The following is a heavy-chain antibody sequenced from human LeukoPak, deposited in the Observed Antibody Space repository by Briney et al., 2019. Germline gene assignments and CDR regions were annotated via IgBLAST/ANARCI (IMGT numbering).Heavy chain of an antibody. Sequence: PGGSLRLSCAASGFTVSSNYMGWVRQAPGKGLEWVSVIYSGGSTYYADSVKGRFTISRDNSKNTLYLQMNSLRAEDTAVYYCAREDTAMVTGAFDIWGQGTMVTVSS. V-gene: IGHV3-53*01. J-gene: IGHJ3*02. CDR3: AREDTAMVTGAFDI. CDR2: IYSGGST. D-gene: IGHD5-18*01. CDR1: GFTVSSNY.